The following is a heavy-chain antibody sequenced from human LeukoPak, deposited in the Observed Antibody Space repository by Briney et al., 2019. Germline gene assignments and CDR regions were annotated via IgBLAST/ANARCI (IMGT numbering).Heavy chain of an antibody. V-gene: IGHV4-59*06. D-gene: IGHD6-19*01. CDR1: GGSISSYY. CDR2: IYYSGST. J-gene: IGHJ3*02. CDR3: ARDRGVDSSGGGAFDI. Sequence: SETLSLTCTVSGGSISSYYWSWIRQPPGKGLEWIGYIYYSGSTYYNPSLKSRVTISVDTSKNQFSLKLGSVTAADTAVYYCARDRGVDSSGGGAFDIWGQGTMVTVSS.